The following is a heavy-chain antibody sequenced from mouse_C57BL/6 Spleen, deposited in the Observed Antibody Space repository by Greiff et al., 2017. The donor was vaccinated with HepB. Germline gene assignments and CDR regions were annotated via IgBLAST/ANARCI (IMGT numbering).Heavy chain of an antibody. Sequence: DVMLVESGGGLVKPGGSLKLSCAASGFTFSDYGMHWVRQAPEKGLEWVAYISSGSSTIYYADTVKGRFTISRDNAKNTLFLQMTSLRSEDTAMYYCAREGLLYYYAMDYWGQGTSVTVSS. V-gene: IGHV5-17*01. D-gene: IGHD2-3*01. CDR3: AREGLLYYYAMDY. CDR2: ISSGSSTI. J-gene: IGHJ4*01. CDR1: GFTFSDYG.